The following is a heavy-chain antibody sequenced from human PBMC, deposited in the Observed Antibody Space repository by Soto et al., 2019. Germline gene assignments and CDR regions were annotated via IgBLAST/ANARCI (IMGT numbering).Heavy chain of an antibody. V-gene: IGHV3-30*18. J-gene: IGHJ4*02. CDR3: AKDREDYYYDSSGYYTH. CDR2: ISYDGSNK. D-gene: IGHD3-22*01. CDR1: GFTFSSYG. Sequence: QVQLVESGGGVVQPGRSLRLSCAASGFTFSSYGMHWVRQAPGKGLEWVAVISYDGSNKYYADSVKGRFTISRDNSKNTLYLQMNSLRAEDTAVYYCAKDREDYYYDSSGYYTHWGQGTLVTVSS.